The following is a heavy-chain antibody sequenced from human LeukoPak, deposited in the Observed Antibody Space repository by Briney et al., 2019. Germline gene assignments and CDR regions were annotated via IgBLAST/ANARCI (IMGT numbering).Heavy chain of an antibody. Sequence: SETLSLTCTVSGGSVSSGSYYWSWIRQPPGKGLEWIGYIYYSGSTNYNPSLKSRVTISIDTSKNQFSLKLSSVTAADTAAYYCARVVLDTLATNFDYWGQGTLVTVSS. CDR3: ARVVLDTLATNFDY. D-gene: IGHD5-12*01. V-gene: IGHV4-61*01. J-gene: IGHJ4*02. CDR2: IYYSGST. CDR1: GGSVSSGSYY.